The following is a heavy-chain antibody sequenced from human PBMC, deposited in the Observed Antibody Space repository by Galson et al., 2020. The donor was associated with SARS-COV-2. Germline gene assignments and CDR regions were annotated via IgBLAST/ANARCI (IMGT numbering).Heavy chain of an antibody. J-gene: IGHJ3*02. Sequence: ASETLSLTCTVSGGSISSSSYYWGWIRQPPGQGLEWLGSIYYSGSTYYNPSLKSRVTISVDTSENQFSLKLSSVTAADTAVYYCARKGYSYAFDIWGQGTMVTVSS. V-gene: IGHV4-39*01. CDR3: ARKGYSYAFDI. CDR1: GGSISSSSYY. D-gene: IGHD5-18*01. CDR2: IYYSGST.